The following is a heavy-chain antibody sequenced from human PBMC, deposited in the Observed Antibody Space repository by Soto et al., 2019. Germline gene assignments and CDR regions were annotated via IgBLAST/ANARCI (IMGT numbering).Heavy chain of an antibody. D-gene: IGHD4-17*01. Sequence: GGSLRLSCAASGFTFSSDWMHWVRQAPGKGLVWVASINTDGSVTRYEYSVKGRFTISIDNPNNTLYLQINSLSAEDTAVYYCARAAQFNYGGNSGFNXWGQVTLVTVSX. CDR1: GFTFSSDW. V-gene: IGHV3-74*01. CDR2: INTDGSVT. CDR3: ARAAQFNYGGNSGFNX. J-gene: IGHJ4*02.